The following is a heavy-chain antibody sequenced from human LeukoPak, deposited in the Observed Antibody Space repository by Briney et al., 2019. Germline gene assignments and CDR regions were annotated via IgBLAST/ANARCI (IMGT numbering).Heavy chain of an antibody. J-gene: IGHJ3*02. Sequence: PGGSLRLPCAASGFTFSSYAMHWVRQAPGKELEWVAVISDDGNNKYYADSVKGRFTISRDNSKNTLYLQMNGLRGEDTAVYYCASVDDLDAFAMWGQGTMVTVSS. V-gene: IGHV3-30*04. CDR2: ISDDGNNK. CDR1: GFTFSSYA. CDR3: ASVDDLDAFAM. D-gene: IGHD5-12*01.